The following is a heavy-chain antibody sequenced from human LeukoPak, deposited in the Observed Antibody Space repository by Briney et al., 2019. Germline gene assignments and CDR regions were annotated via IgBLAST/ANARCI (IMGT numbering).Heavy chain of an antibody. CDR2: INPNSGGT. J-gene: IGHJ5*02. D-gene: IGHD3-22*01. CDR1: GYTFTGYY. Sequence: GASVKVSCKASGYTFTGYYMHWVRQAPGQGLVWMGWINPNSGGTNYAQKFQGRVTMTRDTSISTAYMELSRLRSDDTAVYYCARDPDSSGYYWFDPWGQGTLVTVSS. CDR3: ARDPDSSGYYWFDP. V-gene: IGHV1-2*02.